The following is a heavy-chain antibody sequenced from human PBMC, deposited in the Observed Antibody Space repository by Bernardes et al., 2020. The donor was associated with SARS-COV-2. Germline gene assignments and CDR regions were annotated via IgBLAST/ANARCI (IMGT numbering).Heavy chain of an antibody. D-gene: IGHD6-13*01. CDR1: GVSFSSYA. Sequence: GGSLSLSCAASGVSFSSYAMSWVRQAPGTGPEWVAGIRGNGPRTYYADSAKGRFTISRDNSRNILYLQMNSLRVEDTARYYCAKEAAATGVPRFDPWGQGTLVTVSS. CDR2: IRGNGPRT. J-gene: IGHJ5*02. V-gene: IGHV3-23*01. CDR3: AKEAAATGVPRFDP.